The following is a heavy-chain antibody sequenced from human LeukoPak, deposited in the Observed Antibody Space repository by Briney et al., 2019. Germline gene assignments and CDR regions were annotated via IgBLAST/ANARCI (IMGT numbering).Heavy chain of an antibody. Sequence: GGSLRLSCAASGFTFSGSAMHWVRQASGKGLEWVGRIRSKANSYATAYAASVKGRFTISRYDSKNTAYLQMNSLKTEDTAVYYCTRHVDCSSTSCYYYYYYMDVWGKGTTVTVPS. CDR2: IRSKANSYAT. D-gene: IGHD2-2*01. CDR1: GFTFSGSA. J-gene: IGHJ6*03. V-gene: IGHV3-73*01. CDR3: TRHVDCSSTSCYYYYYYMDV.